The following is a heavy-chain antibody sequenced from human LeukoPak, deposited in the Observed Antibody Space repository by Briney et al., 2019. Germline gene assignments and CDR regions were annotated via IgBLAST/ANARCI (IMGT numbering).Heavy chain of an antibody. V-gene: IGHV1-18*01. CDR2: ISAYNGNT. J-gene: IGHJ4*02. Sequence: SSVKVSCKASGYTFTSYGISWVRQAPGQGLEWMGWISAYNGNTNYAQKLQGRVTMTTDTSTSTAYMELRSLRSDDTAVYYCARAGAHRAVAGTIDYWGQGTLVTASS. D-gene: IGHD6-19*01. CDR1: GYTFTSYG. CDR3: ARAGAHRAVAGTIDY.